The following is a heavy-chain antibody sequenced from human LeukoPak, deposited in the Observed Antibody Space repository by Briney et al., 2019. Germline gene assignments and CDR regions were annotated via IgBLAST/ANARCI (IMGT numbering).Heavy chain of an antibody. V-gene: IGHV1-18*01. CDR3: ARGYSYGSDYYYGMDV. Sequence: ASVNVSCKASGYTFTSYAISWVRQAPGQGLEWMGWISGYNGNTKYAQKVQGRVTMTTDTSTSTAYMELRSLRSDDTAVYYCARGYSYGSDYYYGMDVWGQGTTVTVSS. CDR2: ISGYNGNT. CDR1: GYTFTSYA. D-gene: IGHD5-18*01. J-gene: IGHJ6*02.